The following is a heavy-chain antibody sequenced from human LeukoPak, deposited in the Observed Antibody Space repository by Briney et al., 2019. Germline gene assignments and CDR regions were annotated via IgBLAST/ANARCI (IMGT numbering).Heavy chain of an antibody. CDR2: LIPIFGTA. V-gene: IGHV1-69*13. Sequence: SVKVSCKASGGTFSSYAISWVRQAPGQGLEWMGGLIPIFGTANYAQKFQGRVTITADESTSTAYMELSSLRSEDTAVYYCARDPSPYYYGSGSSRAFDIWGQGTMVTVSS. CDR1: GGTFSSYA. CDR3: ARDPSPYYYGSGSSRAFDI. D-gene: IGHD3-10*01. J-gene: IGHJ3*02.